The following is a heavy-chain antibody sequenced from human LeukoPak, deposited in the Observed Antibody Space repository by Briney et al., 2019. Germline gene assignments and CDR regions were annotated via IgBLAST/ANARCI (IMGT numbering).Heavy chain of an antibody. V-gene: IGHV1-46*01. J-gene: IGHJ5*02. D-gene: IGHD3-10*01. CDR1: GYTFTSYY. CDR2: INPSGGST. CDR3: ARDRAYYYGSGSYYKYGSHWFDP. Sequence: GASVKVSCKASGYTFTSYYMHWVRQAPGQGLEWMGIINPSGGSTSYAQKFQGRVTMTRDTSTRTVYMELSSLRSEDTAVYYCARDRAYYYGSGSYYKYGSHWFDPWGQGTLVTVSS.